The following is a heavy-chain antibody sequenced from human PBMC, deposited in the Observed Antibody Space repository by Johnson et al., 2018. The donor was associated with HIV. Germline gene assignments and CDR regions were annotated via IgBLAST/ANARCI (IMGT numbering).Heavy chain of an antibody. CDR3: ARGGITFGGVIAPGAFDM. CDR2: IYSGGNT. D-gene: IGHD3-16*02. Sequence: MQLVESGGGLVKPGGSLRLSCAPSGFTFSDYYMSWVRQAPGKGLEWVSLIYSGGNTYYADSVKGRFTISRDNSKNTLYLQMGSLRAEDMAVYYCARGGITFGGVIAPGAFDMWGQGTMVTVSS. V-gene: IGHV3-66*01. J-gene: IGHJ3*02. CDR1: GFTFSDYY.